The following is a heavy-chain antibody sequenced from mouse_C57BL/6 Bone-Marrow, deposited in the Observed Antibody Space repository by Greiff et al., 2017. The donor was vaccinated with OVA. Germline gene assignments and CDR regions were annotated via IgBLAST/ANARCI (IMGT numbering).Heavy chain of an antibody. CDR3: ARRYYGSSYPDY. D-gene: IGHD1-1*01. J-gene: IGHJ2*01. V-gene: IGHV1-22*01. CDR2: INPNNGGT. CDR1: GYTFTDYN. Sequence: VQLQQSGPELVKPGASVKMSCKASGYTFTDYNMHWVKQSHGKSLEWIGYINPNNGGTSYNQKFKGKATLTVNKSSSTAYMELRSLTSEDSAVYYCARRYYGSSYPDYWGQGTTLTVSS.